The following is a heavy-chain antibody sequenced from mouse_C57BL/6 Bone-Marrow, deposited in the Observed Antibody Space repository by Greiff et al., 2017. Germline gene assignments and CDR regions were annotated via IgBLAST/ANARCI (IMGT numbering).Heavy chain of an antibody. D-gene: IGHD1-1*01. CDR1: GFTFSSYG. CDR2: ISSGGSYT. Sequence: EVQLVESGGDLVKPGGSLTLSCAASGFTFSSYGMSWVRQTPDKRLEWVATISSGGSYTYYPDSVKGRFTISRDNAKNTLYLQMSSLKSEDTAMYYCARGPTVEKAYWGQGTLVTVSA. CDR3: ARGPTVEKAY. J-gene: IGHJ3*01. V-gene: IGHV5-6*01.